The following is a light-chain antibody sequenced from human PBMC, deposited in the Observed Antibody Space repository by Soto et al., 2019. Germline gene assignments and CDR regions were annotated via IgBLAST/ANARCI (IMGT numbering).Light chain of an antibody. CDR1: SSDVSSFNY. CDR2: DVT. V-gene: IGLV2-11*01. Sequence: QSVLTQPRSVSGSPGQSVAISCTGTSSDVSSFNYVSWYQQHPDKAPKLMIYDVTKRPSGVPDRFSGSKSGNTASLTISGLQAEDEADYYCCSYAGSPYVFGTGTKVTVL. J-gene: IGLJ1*01. CDR3: CSYAGSPYV.